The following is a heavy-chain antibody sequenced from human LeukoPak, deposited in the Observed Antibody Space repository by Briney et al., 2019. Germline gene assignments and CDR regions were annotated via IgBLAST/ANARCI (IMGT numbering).Heavy chain of an antibody. D-gene: IGHD3-22*01. CDR2: IYYSGST. CDR1: GGSISSSSYY. Sequence: SETLSLTCTVSGGSISSSSYYWGWIRQPPGKGLEWIGSIYYSGSTYYNPSLKSRVTISVDTSKNQFSLKLSSVTAADTAVYYCARENYDSSGYSPWGQGTLVTVSS. J-gene: IGHJ5*02. V-gene: IGHV4-39*07. CDR3: ARENYDSSGYSP.